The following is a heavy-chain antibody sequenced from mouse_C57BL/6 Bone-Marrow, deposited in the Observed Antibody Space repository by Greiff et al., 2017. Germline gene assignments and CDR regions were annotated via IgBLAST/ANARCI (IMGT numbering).Heavy chain of an antibody. CDR1: GYTFTSYG. D-gene: IGHD1-1*01. CDR2: IYPRSGNT. V-gene: IGHV1-81*01. CDR3: AMTRLRYPYDY. Sequence: VQRVESGAELARPGASVKLSCKASGYTFTSYGISWVKQRTGQGLEWIGEIYPRSGNTYYNEKFKGKATLTADKSSSTAYMELRSLTSEDSAVYFGAMTRLRYPYDYWGQGTTLTVSS. J-gene: IGHJ2*01.